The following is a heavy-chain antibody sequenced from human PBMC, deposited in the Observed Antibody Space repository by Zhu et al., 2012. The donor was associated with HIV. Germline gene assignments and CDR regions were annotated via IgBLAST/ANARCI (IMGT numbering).Heavy chain of an antibody. CDR3: ASGHLAANGGNEY. CDR1: GFTFSRYW. Sequence: EVQLVESGGGLVQPGGSLRLSCVASGFTFSRYWMHWVRQAPGKGLMWVSRINSDGNNIDYADSVKGRFTISRDNDRNTVYLQMNSLRVEDTGVFYCASGHLAANGGNEYWGQGILVTVSS. CDR2: INSDGNNI. V-gene: IGHV3-74*01. J-gene: IGHJ4*02. D-gene: IGHD2-8*01.